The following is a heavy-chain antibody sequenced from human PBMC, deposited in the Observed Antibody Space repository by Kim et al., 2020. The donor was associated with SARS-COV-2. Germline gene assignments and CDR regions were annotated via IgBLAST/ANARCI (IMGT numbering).Heavy chain of an antibody. Sequence: SVKVSCKASGGTFSSYAISWVRQAPGQGLEWMGGIIPIFGTANYAQKFQGRVTITADESTSTAYMELSSLRSEDTAVYYCARDGGVGELEGFFDPWGQGTLVTVSS. V-gene: IGHV1-69*13. J-gene: IGHJ5*02. CDR1: GGTFSSYA. CDR2: IIPIFGTA. D-gene: IGHD3-10*01. CDR3: ARDGGVGELEGFFDP.